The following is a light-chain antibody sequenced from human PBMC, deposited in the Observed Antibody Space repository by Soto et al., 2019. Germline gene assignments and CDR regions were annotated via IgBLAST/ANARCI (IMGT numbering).Light chain of an antibody. CDR3: SSYTPSGTYV. J-gene: IGLJ1*01. CDR1: SSDVGGYKY. V-gene: IGLV2-14*01. CDR2: DVS. Sequence: QSALTQPASVSGSLGQSITISCTGTSSDVGGYKYVSWYQQHPGKAPKLMIYDVSKWPSGVSNRFSGSKSGSTASLTISGLQAEDEADYYCSSYTPSGTYVFGTGTKLTVL.